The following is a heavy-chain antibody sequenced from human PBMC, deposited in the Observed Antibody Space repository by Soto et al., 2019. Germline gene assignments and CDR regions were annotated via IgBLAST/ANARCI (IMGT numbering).Heavy chain of an antibody. CDR3: ARSGDNYNRLDY. D-gene: IGHD1-1*01. Sequence: GGSLRLSCEGSGFTFSDYYISWIRQAPGKGLEWISYSSNSGTFSRYADSVRGRFSISRDNTKNLLYLQMNSLRAEDTAVYYCARSGDNYNRLDYWGQGTPVTVS. J-gene: IGHJ4*02. V-gene: IGHV3-11*06. CDR1: GFTFSDYY. CDR2: SSNSGTFS.